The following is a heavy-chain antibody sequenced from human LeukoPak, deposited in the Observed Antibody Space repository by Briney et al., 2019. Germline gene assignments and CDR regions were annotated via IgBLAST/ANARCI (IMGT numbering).Heavy chain of an antibody. J-gene: IGHJ4*02. CDR3: ARSSSWYRGGFDY. V-gene: IGHV4-30-2*05. CDR2: IYHSGST. D-gene: IGHD6-13*01. CDR1: GGSISSGGYY. Sequence: SETLSLTCTVSGGSISSGGYYWSWIREPPGKGLEWIGYIYHSGSTYYNPSLKSRVTISVDTSKNQFSLKLSSVTAADTAVYYCARSSSWYRGGFDYWGQGTLVTVSS.